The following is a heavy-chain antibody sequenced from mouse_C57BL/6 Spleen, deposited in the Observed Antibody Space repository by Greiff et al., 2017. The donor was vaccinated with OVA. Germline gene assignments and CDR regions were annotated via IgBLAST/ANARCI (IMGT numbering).Heavy chain of an antibody. D-gene: IGHD1-1*01. Sequence: QVQLQQPGAELVKPGASVKMSCKASGYTFTSYWITWVKQRPGQGLEWIGDIYPGSGSTNYNEKFKSKATLTVDTSSSTAYMQLSSLTSEDSAVYYCARSSYYYGRNYAMDYWGQGTSVTVSS. CDR1: GYTFTSYW. CDR2: IYPGSGST. CDR3: ARSSYYYGRNYAMDY. V-gene: IGHV1-55*01. J-gene: IGHJ4*01.